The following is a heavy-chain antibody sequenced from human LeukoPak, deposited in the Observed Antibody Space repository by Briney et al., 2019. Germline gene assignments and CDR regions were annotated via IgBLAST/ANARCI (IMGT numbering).Heavy chain of an antibody. CDR2: ISAYNGNT. CDR1: GCTFTSYG. J-gene: IGHJ3*02. V-gene: IGHV1-18*01. D-gene: IGHD2-2*01. CDR3: ARGRYCSSTSCQSSAFDI. Sequence: ASVKVSCKASGCTFTSYGISWVRQAPGQGLEWMGWISAYNGNTNYAQKLQGRVTMTTDTSTSTAYMELRSLRSDDTAVYYCARGRYCSSTSCQSSAFDIWGQGTMVTVSS.